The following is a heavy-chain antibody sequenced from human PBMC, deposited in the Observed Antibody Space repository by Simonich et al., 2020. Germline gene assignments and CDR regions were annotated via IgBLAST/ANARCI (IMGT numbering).Heavy chain of an antibody. CDR3: ARTNTMRELDTMVRGVDYFDY. Sequence: QVQLVQSGAEVKKPGSSVKVSCKASGGTFSSYAISWVRQAPGQGLEWMGRLIPNIGIEKNPQKFQGRVTITADKTTSTAYMELSSLRSEDTAVYYCARTNTMRELDTMVRGVDYFDYWGQGTLVTVSS. V-gene: IGHV1-69*09. CDR2: LIPNIGIE. CDR1: GGTFSSYA. D-gene: IGHD3-10*01. J-gene: IGHJ4*02.